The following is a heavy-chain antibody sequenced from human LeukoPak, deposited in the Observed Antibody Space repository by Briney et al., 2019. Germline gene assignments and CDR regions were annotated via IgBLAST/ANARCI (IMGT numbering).Heavy chain of an antibody. CDR3: AREVRSSSGWYPLRRDGWFDP. CDR1: GYTFTSYY. CDR2: INPSGGST. V-gene: IGHV1-46*01. J-gene: IGHJ5*02. Sequence: GASVEVSCKASGYTFTSYYMHWVRQAPGQGLEWMGIINPSGGSTSYAQKFQGRVTMTRDTSTSTVYMELSSLRSEDTAVYYCAREVRSSSGWYPLRRDGWFDPWGQGTLVTVSS. D-gene: IGHD6-19*01.